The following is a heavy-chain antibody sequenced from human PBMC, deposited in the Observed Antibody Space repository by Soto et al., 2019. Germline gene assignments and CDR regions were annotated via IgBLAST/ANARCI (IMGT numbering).Heavy chain of an antibody. D-gene: IGHD6-13*01. Sequence: GASVKVSCKASGGTFSSYAISWVRQAPGQGLEWMGGIIPIFGTANYAQKFQGRVTITADESTSTAYMELSSLRSEDTAVYYCASKEVSSWYQVSSYYYCYGMDVWGQGTTVTVSS. CDR2: IIPIFGTA. J-gene: IGHJ6*02. CDR1: GGTFSSYA. V-gene: IGHV1-69*13. CDR3: ASKEVSSWYQVSSYYYCYGMDV.